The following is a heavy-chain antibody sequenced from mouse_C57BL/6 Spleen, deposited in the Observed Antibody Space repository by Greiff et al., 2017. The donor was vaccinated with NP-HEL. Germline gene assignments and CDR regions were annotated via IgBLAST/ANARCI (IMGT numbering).Heavy chain of an antibody. Sequence: EVKLMESGAELVRPGASVKLSCTASGFNIKDDYMHWVKQRPEQGLEWIGWIDPENGDTEYASKFQGKATITADTSSNTAYLQLSSLTSEDTAVYYCTREKGYDYPFAYWGQGTLVTVSA. CDR1: GFNIKDDY. CDR3: TREKGYDYPFAY. V-gene: IGHV14-4*01. CDR2: IDPENGDT. D-gene: IGHD2-4*01. J-gene: IGHJ3*01.